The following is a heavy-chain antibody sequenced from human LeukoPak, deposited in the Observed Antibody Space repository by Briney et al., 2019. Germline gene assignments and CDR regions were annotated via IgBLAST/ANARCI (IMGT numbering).Heavy chain of an antibody. CDR2: ISDSGGGT. D-gene: IGHD1-14*01. CDR3: AKHIKPFATLTTNYFDY. CDR1: GFTFTTYA. V-gene: IGHV3-23*01. J-gene: IGHJ4*02. Sequence: GGSLRLSCAASGFTFTTYAMTWVREAPGKGLEWVSTISDSGGGTYYADSVKGRFTISRDNSESTLYLQMNSLRADDTAVYYCAKHIKPFATLTTNYFDYWGQATLVTVSS.